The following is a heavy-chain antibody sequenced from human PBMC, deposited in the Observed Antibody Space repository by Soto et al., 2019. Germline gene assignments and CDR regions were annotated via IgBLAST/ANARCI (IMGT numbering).Heavy chain of an antibody. Sequence: ASVKVSCKASGYTFTSYSISWVRQAPGQGLGWMGWISAYNGNTNYAQKLQGRVAMTTDTSTSTAYMELRSLRSDDTAVYYCARWPAGTNWFDPWGQGTLVTVSS. V-gene: IGHV1-18*01. J-gene: IGHJ5*02. CDR1: GYTFTSYS. D-gene: IGHD6-13*01. CDR3: ARWPAGTNWFDP. CDR2: ISAYNGNT.